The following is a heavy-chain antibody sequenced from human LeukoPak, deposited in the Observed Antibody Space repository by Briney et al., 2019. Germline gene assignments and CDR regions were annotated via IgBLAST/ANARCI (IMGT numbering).Heavy chain of an antibody. CDR3: GRLFYDFWSGHYYYYMDV. CDR1: GGSIRSTSYY. CDR2: IYYSGST. J-gene: IGHJ6*03. Sequence: SETLSLTCTVSGGSIRSTSYYWGWIRQPPGKGLEWIGSIYYSGSTYYNPSLKSRVTISVDTSKNQFSLKLSSVTAADTAVYYCGRLFYDFWSGHYYYYMDVLGKGTTVTVSS. V-gene: IGHV4-39*01. D-gene: IGHD3-3*01.